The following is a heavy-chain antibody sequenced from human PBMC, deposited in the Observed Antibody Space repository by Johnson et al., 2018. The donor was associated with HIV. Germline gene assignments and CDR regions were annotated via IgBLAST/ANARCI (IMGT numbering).Heavy chain of an antibody. V-gene: IGHV3-15*01. CDR3: TTAFPREGESSGWFQDAFDI. Sequence: VQLVESGGGVVQPGRSLRLSCAASGFTFSSYGMHWVRQAPGRGLEWVGRIKRQIDGGTTDYATPVKGRFTFSRDDSKNTLYLQMNSLKTEDTDVYYCTTAFPREGESSGWFQDAFDIWGQGTMVTVSS. D-gene: IGHD6-19*01. J-gene: IGHJ3*02. CDR2: IKRQIDGGTT. CDR1: GFTFSSYG.